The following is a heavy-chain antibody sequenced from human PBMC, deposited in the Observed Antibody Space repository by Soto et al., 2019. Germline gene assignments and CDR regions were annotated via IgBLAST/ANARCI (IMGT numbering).Heavy chain of an antibody. CDR1: GGTFSSYA. D-gene: IGHD1-1*01. J-gene: IGHJ6*02. CDR2: IIPIFGTA. Sequence: VASVKVSCKASGGTFSSYAISWVRQAPGQGLEWMGGIIPIFGTANYAQKFQGRVTITADESTSTAYMELSSLRSEDTAVYYCARRPRGTYYYYYYGMDVWGQGTTVTVSS. V-gene: IGHV1-69*13. CDR3: ARRPRGTYYYYYYGMDV.